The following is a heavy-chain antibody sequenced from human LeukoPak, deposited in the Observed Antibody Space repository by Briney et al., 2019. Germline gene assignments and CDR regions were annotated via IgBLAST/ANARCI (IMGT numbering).Heavy chain of an antibody. CDR1: GGSFSGYY. D-gene: IGHD3-3*01. Sequence: PSETLSLTCAVYGGSFSGYYWSWIRQPPGKGLEWIGEINHSGSTNYNPSLKSRVTISVDTSKNQFSLKLSSVTAADTAVYYCATLNHDFWSGSRYFDYWGQGTLVTVSS. CDR3: ATLNHDFWSGSRYFDY. CDR2: INHSGST. J-gene: IGHJ4*02. V-gene: IGHV4-34*01.